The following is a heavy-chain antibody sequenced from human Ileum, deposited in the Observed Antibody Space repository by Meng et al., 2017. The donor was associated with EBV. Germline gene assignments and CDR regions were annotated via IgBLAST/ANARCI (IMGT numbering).Heavy chain of an antibody. Sequence: QVQLQKAGPGLVQPSQTLSLPCAISGDSVSTNSAAWTWIRQSPSRGLEWLGRTYYRSKWYNEYAVSVKSRITINADTSKNQFSLQLNSVTPEDTAVYYCARGARLAPFDYWGQGTLVTVPS. CDR2: TYYRSKWYN. CDR3: ARGARLAPFDY. D-gene: IGHD6-19*01. CDR1: GDSVSTNSAA. J-gene: IGHJ4*02. V-gene: IGHV6-1*01.